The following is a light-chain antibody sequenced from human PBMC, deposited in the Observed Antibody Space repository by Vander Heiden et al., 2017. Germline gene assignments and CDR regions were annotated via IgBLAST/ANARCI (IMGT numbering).Light chain of an antibody. J-gene: IGKJ5*01. CDR1: QSLLHSNGYNY. CDR3: MQDLQTIT. Sequence: DIVMTQSPLSLPVTPGEPASISCRSSQSLLHSNGYNYLDWYLQKPGQSPQLLISLGSHRASGVPDRFSGSGSGTDFTLTISRVEAEDVGVYYCMQDLQTITFGQGTRLEIK. CDR2: LGS. V-gene: IGKV2-28*01.